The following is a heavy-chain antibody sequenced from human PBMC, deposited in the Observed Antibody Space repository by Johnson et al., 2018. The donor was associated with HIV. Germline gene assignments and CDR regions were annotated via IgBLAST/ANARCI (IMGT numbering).Heavy chain of an antibody. Sequence: VQLVESGGGLVQSGGSLRLSCGASGFSVSNTYMNWVRQAPGKGLEWVSVIYSGGSTYYADSVKGRFTTSRDNSKNTLYLQMNSRRPEDTAVYYCAKGLSLSGSYSYDAFDIWGQGTMVTVSS. V-gene: IGHV3-66*02. CDR1: GFSVSNTY. D-gene: IGHD1-26*01. J-gene: IGHJ3*02. CDR2: IYSGGST. CDR3: AKGLSLSGSYSYDAFDI.